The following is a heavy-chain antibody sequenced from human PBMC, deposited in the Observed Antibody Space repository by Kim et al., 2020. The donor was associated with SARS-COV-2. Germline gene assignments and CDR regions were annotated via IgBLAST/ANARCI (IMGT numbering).Heavy chain of an antibody. CDR2: IKQDGSEK. Sequence: GGSLRLSCAASGFTFSSHWMSWVRQAPGKGLEWVANIKQDGSEKYYVDSVKGRFTISRDNAKNSLYLQMNSLRAEDTAVYYCARDGAAQWYAFDIWGQGTMVTVSS. J-gene: IGHJ3*02. D-gene: IGHD2-15*01. V-gene: IGHV3-7*01. CDR1: GFTFSSHW. CDR3: ARDGAAQWYAFDI.